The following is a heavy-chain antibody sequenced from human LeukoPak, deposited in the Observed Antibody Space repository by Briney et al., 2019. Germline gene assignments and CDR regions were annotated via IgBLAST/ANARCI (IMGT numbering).Heavy chain of an antibody. Sequence: SETLSLTCSVYGGSFSGYYWSWIRQPPGKGLEWIGEINHSGSTNYNPSLKSRVTISVDTSKNPFSLKLSSVTAADTAVYQAASGIRYCSGGSCYRDWFDPWGQGTLVTVSS. V-gene: IGHV4-34*01. CDR2: INHSGST. CDR3: ASGIRYCSGGSCYRDWFDP. CDR1: GGSFSGYY. D-gene: IGHD2-15*01. J-gene: IGHJ5*02.